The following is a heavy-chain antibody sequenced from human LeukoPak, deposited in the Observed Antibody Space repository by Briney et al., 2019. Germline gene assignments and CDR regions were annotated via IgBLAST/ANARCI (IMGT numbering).Heavy chain of an antibody. CDR3: ARDDSVYVWFGELLVNHYFDY. D-gene: IGHD3-10*01. CDR1: GFTFSSYS. V-gene: IGHV3-21*01. Sequence: GGSLRLSCAASGFTFSSYSMNWVRQAPGKGLEWVSSISSSSSYIYYADSVKGRFTISRDNAKNSLYLQMNSLRAEGTAVYYCARDDSVYVWFGELLVNHYFDYWGQGTLVTVSS. CDR2: ISSSSSYI. J-gene: IGHJ4*02.